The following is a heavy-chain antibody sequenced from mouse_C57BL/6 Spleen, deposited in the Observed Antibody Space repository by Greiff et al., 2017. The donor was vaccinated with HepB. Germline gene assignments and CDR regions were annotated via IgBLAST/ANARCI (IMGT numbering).Heavy chain of an antibody. J-gene: IGHJ1*03. CDR3: ARPFYYSNYVYFDV. CDR1: GYTFTSYW. CDR2: IDPSDSYT. V-gene: IGHV1-69*01. D-gene: IGHD2-5*01. Sequence: QVQLKQPGAELVMPGASVKLSCKASGYTFTSYWMHWVKQRPGQGLEWIGEIDPSDSYTNYNQKFKGKSTLTVDKSSSTAYMQLSSLTSEDSAVYYCARPFYYSNYVYFDVWGTGTTVTVSS.